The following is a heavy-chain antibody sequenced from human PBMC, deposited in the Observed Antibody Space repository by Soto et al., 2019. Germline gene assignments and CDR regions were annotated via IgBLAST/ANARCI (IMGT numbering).Heavy chain of an antibody. CDR1: GYTFTSYG. J-gene: IGHJ4*02. CDR3: ARGDDSSGQGFWGY. D-gene: IGHD3-22*01. CDR2: ISAYNGNT. Sequence: ASVKVSCKTSGYTFTSYGISCVRQAPGQVLEWMGWISAYNGNTNYAQKLQGRVTMTTDTSTSTAYMELRSLRSDDTAVYYCARGDDSSGQGFWGYWGQGTLVTVSS. V-gene: IGHV1-18*01.